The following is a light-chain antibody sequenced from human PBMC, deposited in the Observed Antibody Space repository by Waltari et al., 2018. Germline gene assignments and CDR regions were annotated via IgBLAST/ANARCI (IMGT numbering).Light chain of an antibody. J-gene: IGKJ4*01. Sequence: DIVITQSPATLSVSPGERATLPCRASQGVSSNLAWYQQKPGQAPRLIIYGASTRATGIPARFSGSGSGTEFTLTISSPQSEDFAVYYCQQYSKRPLTFGGGTKVEIK. CDR2: GAS. CDR1: QGVSSN. CDR3: QQYSKRPLT. V-gene: IGKV3-15*01.